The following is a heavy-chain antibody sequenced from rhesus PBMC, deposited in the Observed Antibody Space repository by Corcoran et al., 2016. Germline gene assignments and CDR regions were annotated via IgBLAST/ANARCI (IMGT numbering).Heavy chain of an antibody. CDR2: IYGSGSST. CDR3: ASYSGSWNGNYFDY. CDR1: GGSISSSY. J-gene: IGHJ4*01. D-gene: IGHD6-25*01. Sequence: QLQLQESGPGLVKPSETLSVTCAVSGGSISSSYWSWLRKAPGKGLEWIGYIYGSGSSTNYNPSLKSRVTRSVDTSKNQLSLKLSSGTAADTAVYYCASYSGSWNGNYFDYWGQGVLVTVSS. V-gene: IGHV4-169*02.